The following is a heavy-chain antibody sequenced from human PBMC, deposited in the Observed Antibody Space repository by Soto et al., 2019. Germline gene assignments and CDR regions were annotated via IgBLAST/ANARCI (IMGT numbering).Heavy chain of an antibody. CDR1: GFIFSNYA. D-gene: IGHD1-26*01. CDR3: AREVGAPSGWLDP. J-gene: IGHJ5*02. V-gene: IGHV3-23*01. Sequence: EVQLLESGGGLVQPGGSLRLSCAASGFIFSNYAMTWVRQTPGKGLEWVSGISASGGLKYYADSVQGRFTVSRDNSKNILYLQMDNLRDEDTALYYCAREVGAPSGWLDPWGQGTQVTVSS. CDR2: ISASGGLK.